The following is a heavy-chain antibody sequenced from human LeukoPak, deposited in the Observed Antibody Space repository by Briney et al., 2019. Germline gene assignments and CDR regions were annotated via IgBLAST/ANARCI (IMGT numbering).Heavy chain of an antibody. D-gene: IGHD1-1*01. CDR3: ARVSWFPGTSYYYMDV. J-gene: IGHJ6*03. Sequence: SETLSLTCTVSGGSISSYYWSWIRQPPGKGLEWIGYIQYSGSTNYNPSLKSRVTISVDTSKNQFSLKLSSVTAADTAVYYCARVSWFPGTSYYYMDVWGEGTTVTVSS. V-gene: IGHV4-59*01. CDR1: GGSISSYY. CDR2: IQYSGST.